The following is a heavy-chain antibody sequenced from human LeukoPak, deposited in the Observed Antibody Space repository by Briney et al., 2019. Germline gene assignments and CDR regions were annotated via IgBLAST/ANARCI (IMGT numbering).Heavy chain of an antibody. D-gene: IGHD1-26*01. CDR1: GYIFTNYG. CDR3: ARAGYSRFVDDLDY. CDR2: ISAYNGNT. V-gene: IGHV1-18*01. J-gene: IGHJ4*02. Sequence: ASVKVSCKASGYIFTNYGINWVRQAPGQGLEWMAWISAYNGNTKYTQKFQDRVTMTTDTSTSTAYMELKTLRSDDTAVYFCARAGYSRFVDDLDYWGQGTLVTVSS.